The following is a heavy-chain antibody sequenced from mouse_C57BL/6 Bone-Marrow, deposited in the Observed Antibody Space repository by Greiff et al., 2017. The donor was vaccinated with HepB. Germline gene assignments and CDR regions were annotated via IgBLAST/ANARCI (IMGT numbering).Heavy chain of an antibody. CDR1: GYTFTSYW. Sequence: VQLQQSGAELVKPGASVKLSCKASGYTFTSYWMHWVKQRPGQGLEWIGMIHPNSGSTKYNEKFKSKATLTVDKSSSTAYMQLSSLTSEDSAVYYCAREDYDGYFYFDYWGQGTTLTVSS. D-gene: IGHD2-3*01. J-gene: IGHJ2*01. CDR2: IHPNSGST. CDR3: AREDYDGYFYFDY. V-gene: IGHV1-64*01.